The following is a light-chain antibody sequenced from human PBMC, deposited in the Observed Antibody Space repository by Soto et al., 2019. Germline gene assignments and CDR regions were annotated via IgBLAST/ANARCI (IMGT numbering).Light chain of an antibody. CDR1: STDVGAYSY. CDR2: EVT. CDR3: SSYAGSNSFV. Sequence: QSALAQPPSASGSPGQSVTISCTGTSTDVGAYSYVSWYQQRPGKAPKLMIFEVTKRPSGVPDRFSGSKSGNTASLTVSGVQADDEADYYCSSYAGSNSFVFGTGTKVTVL. J-gene: IGLJ1*01. V-gene: IGLV2-8*01.